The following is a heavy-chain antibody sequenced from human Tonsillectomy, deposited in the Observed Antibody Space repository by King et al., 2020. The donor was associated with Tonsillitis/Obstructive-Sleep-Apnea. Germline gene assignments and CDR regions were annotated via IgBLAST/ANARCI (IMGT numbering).Heavy chain of an antibody. D-gene: IGHD2-2*01. CDR1: GFTFRNYA. J-gene: IGHJ1*01. Sequence: QLVQSGGGLVQPGGSLRLSCAASGFTFRNYAMSWVRQAPGKGLEWVSAINDGGLSTYYADFVKGRFTISRDNSKNTLYLQMNSLRAEDTAVYYCAKNWGQWVPTANEYFQHWGQGTLVTVSS. CDR2: INDGGLST. V-gene: IGHV3-23*04. CDR3: AKNWGQWVPTANEYFQH.